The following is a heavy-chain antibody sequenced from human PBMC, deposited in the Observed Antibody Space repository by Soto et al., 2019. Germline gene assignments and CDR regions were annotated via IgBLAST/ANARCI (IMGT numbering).Heavy chain of an antibody. V-gene: IGHV4-61*01. D-gene: IGHD3-10*01. J-gene: IGHJ4*02. CDR3: ARAKYYGSGSHIDY. Sequence: PSETLSLTCTVSGGSVSSGSYYWSWIRQPPGKGLEWIGYIYYSGSTNYNPSLKSRVTISVDTSKNQFSLKLSSVTAADTAVYYCARAKYYGSGSHIDYWGQGTLVTVSS. CDR2: IYYSGST. CDR1: GGSVSSGSYY.